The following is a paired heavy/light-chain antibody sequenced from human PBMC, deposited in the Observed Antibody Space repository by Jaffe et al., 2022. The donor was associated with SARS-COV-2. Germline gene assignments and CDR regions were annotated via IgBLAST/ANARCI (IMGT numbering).Light chain of an antibody. J-gene: IGLJ1*01. Sequence: SSELTQDPAVSVALGQTVRITCQGDSLRYQYASWYQQKPGQAPVLVLYSKNNRPSGIPDRFSGSSSGDTSSLTITGAQAEDEADYYCNSRDTSSNHIVFGTGTKVTVL. CDR1: SLRYQY. CDR2: SKN. V-gene: IGLV3-19*01. CDR3: NSRDTSSNHIV.
Heavy chain of an antibody. V-gene: IGHV7-4-1*02. J-gene: IGHJ4*02. CDR3: ARAGIDYNNGWFFGY. CDR2: INTNNGNP. D-gene: IGHD4-4*01. Sequence: QLVQSGSEMKKPGASVRVTCKASRYTFTSYPIHWVRQAPGQGLEWMGWINTNNGNPTYAQGFAGRFVFSLDTSATTAYLQISSLKADDSAVYYCARAGIDYNNGWFFGYWGQGTLVTVSS. CDR1: RYTFTSYP.